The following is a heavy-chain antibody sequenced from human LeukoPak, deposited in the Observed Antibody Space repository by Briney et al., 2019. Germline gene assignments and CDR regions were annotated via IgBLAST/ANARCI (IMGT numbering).Heavy chain of an antibody. Sequence: GGSLRLSCAASGFTFTDYPMNWVRQAPGGGLEWGSNIRTTAERANYANYADAVRGRFTVARDDAKYTLYLHMNGLRDDDTAVYYCARDQGYAFDYWGQGIVVSVFS. CDR1: GFTFTDYP. D-gene: IGHD2-8*01. J-gene: IGHJ4*02. V-gene: IGHV3-11*05. CDR2: IRTTAERANYA. CDR3: ARDQGYAFDY.